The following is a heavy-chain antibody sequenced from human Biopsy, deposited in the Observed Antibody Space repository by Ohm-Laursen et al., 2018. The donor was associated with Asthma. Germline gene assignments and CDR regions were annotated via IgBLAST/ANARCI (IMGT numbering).Heavy chain of an antibody. J-gene: IGHJ6*02. CDR2: INPSGGST. V-gene: IGHV1-46*01. D-gene: IGHD5-12*01. CDR3: ARGYSGSDRIVYYYSGLEV. CDR1: GYTFTSYY. Sequence: ASVKVSCKASGYTFTSYYMHWVRQAPGQGLEWMGIINPSGGSTSYAQKFQGRVTMTRDTSTNTAYMELSSLSSEDTAVYYCARGYSGSDRIVYYYSGLEVWGQGTTVTVSS.